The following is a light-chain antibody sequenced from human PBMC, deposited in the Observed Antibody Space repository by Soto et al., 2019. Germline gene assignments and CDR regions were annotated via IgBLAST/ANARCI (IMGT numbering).Light chain of an antibody. J-gene: IGLJ2*01. Sequence: QSALTQPASVSGSPGQSITFPCTGTSSDIGKSKYVSWFQQLPGEAPRLIIYEVNSRPSGISDRFSGSKSGNSASLTISGLQPEDESTYYCASQTSPNMWIVGGGTKLTVL. CDR1: SSDIGKSKY. CDR2: EVN. CDR3: ASQTSPNMWI. V-gene: IGLV2-14*01.